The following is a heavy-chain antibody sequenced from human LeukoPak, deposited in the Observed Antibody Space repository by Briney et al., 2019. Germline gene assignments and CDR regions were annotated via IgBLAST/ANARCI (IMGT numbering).Heavy chain of an antibody. D-gene: IGHD3-22*01. V-gene: IGHV1-18*01. CDR3: ASDGYYYDSSGYLGTGWFDP. Sequence: ASVNLSCKASGYTFTSYGISWVRQAPGQGLEWMGGISAYNGNTNYTQNLPGRVTMTTDTSTSTAYMELRSLRSDVTAAYSCASDGYYYDSSGYLGTGWFDPWGQGTLVTVSS. CDR1: GYTFTSYG. CDR2: ISAYNGNT. J-gene: IGHJ5*02.